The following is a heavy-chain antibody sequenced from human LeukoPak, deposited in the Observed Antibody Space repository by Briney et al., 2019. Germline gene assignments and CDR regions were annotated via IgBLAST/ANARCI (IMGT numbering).Heavy chain of an antibody. J-gene: IGHJ4*02. Sequence: GASVKVSCKASGGTFSSYGISWVRQAPGQGLEWMGGIIPIFGTANYAQKFQGRVTITTDESTSTAYMELSSLRSEDTAVYYCARGGTMIRGRPHQPPDYWGQGTLVTVSS. CDR3: ARGGTMIRGRPHQPPDY. CDR2: IIPIFGTA. CDR1: GGTFSSYG. V-gene: IGHV1-69*05. D-gene: IGHD3-10*01.